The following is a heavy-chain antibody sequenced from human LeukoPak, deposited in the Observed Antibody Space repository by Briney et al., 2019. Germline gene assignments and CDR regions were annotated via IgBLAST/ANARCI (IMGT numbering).Heavy chain of an antibody. D-gene: IGHD3-22*01. CDR1: GFTFSSYG. V-gene: IGHV3-30*02. CDR3: AKDSRADYYDIGSPDY. Sequence: PGRSLRLSCAASGFTFSSYGMHWVRQAPGKGLEWVAFIRYDGSNKYYADSVKGRFTISRDNSKNTLYLQMNSLRAEDTAVYYCAKDSRADYYDIGSPDYWGQGTLVTVSS. CDR2: IRYDGSNK. J-gene: IGHJ4*02.